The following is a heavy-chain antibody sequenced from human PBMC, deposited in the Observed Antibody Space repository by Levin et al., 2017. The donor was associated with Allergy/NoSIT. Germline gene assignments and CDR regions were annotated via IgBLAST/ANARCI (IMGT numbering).Heavy chain of an antibody. Sequence: SETLSLTCTVSGGSISSYYWSWIRQPPGKGLEWIGYIYYSGSTNYNPSLKSRVTISVDTSKNQFSLKLSSVTAADTAVYYCARALGGGVYYFDYWGQGTLVTVSS. CDR2: IYYSGST. V-gene: IGHV4-59*01. J-gene: IGHJ4*02. CDR1: GGSISSYY. D-gene: IGHD3-16*01. CDR3: ARALGGGVYYFDY.